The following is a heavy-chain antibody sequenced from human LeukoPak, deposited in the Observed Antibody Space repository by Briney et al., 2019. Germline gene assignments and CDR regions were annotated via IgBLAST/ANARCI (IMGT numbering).Heavy chain of an antibody. V-gene: IGHV4-38-2*01. CDR1: GFTFSSYA. D-gene: IGHD3-10*01. J-gene: IGHJ4*02. CDR3: VKTYGSGSPTYYFDS. CDR2: IYYRGTT. Sequence: GSQRLSCAASGFTFSSYAMSWIRQPPGKGLEWLGSIYYRGTTYYNPSLQSRVVVFVDTSKNQFSLKLSSVTAADTAVYYCVKTYGSGSPTYYFDSWGQGTLVTVSS.